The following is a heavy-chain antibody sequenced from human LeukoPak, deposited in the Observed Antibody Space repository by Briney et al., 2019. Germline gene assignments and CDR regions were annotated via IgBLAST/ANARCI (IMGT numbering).Heavy chain of an antibody. J-gene: IGHJ4*02. CDR3: AKDNRRHYTSGPNPDSLH. Sequence: GGSLRLSCAASGFIFSSYGMNWVRRAPWKGLEWLANIKEDGSKKYYVDSVKGRFTISRDNAKNSLYLQMNSLRVEDTAFYYCAKDNRRHYTSGPNPDSLHWGQGALVTVSS. CDR2: IKEDGSKK. D-gene: IGHD6-19*01. CDR1: GFIFSSYG. V-gene: IGHV3-7*03.